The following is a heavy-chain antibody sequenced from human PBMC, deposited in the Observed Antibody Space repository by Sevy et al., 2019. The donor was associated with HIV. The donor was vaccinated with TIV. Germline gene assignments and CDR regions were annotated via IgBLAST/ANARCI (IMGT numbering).Heavy chain of an antibody. CDR2: ITDSGGST. D-gene: IGHD3-10*01. CDR3: AKESSGELLSFGAPPYYCDY. J-gene: IGHJ4*02. CDR1: GFTFSNYA. Sequence: GGSLRLSCAASGFTFSNYAMTWVRQAPGKGLEWVSSITDSGGSTYYADSVKGRFTISRDNSKNTLDLQMSSLRADDTAVYYCAKESSGELLSFGAPPYYCDYWGQGTLVTVSS. V-gene: IGHV3-23*01.